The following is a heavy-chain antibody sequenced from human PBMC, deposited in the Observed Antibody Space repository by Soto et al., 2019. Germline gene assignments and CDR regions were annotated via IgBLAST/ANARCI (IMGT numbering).Heavy chain of an antibody. V-gene: IGHV3-15*07. J-gene: IGHJ4*02. Sequence: EAQLVESGGGLVKPGGSLRLSCAASGFTFSIKSKIDGETTDYAAPVKGRFSISRDDSKNTLYLQMNSLKTEDTAVYYCTPLALKYVSGWYVFSDWGQGTLVTVSS. CDR1: GFTFS. CDR2: KSKIDGETT. D-gene: IGHD6-19*01. CDR3: TPLALKYVSGWYVFSD.